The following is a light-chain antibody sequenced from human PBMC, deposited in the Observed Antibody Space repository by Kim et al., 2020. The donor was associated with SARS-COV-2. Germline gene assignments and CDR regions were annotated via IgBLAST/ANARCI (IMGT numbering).Light chain of an antibody. CDR1: TGAVTSGHY. Sequence: VTQEPSLTVSPGGTVTLTCGSSTGAVTSGHYPYWFQQKPGQAPRTLIYDTSNKHSWTPARFSGSLLGGKAALTLSGALPDDEADYYCLLFYLPSRVFGGGTQLTVL. CDR2: DTS. CDR3: LLFYLPSRV. J-gene: IGLJ3*02. V-gene: IGLV7-46*01.